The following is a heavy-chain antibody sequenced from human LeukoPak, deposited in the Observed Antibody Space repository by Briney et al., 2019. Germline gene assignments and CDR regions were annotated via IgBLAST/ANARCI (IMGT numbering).Heavy chain of an antibody. CDR1: GGTFSSYA. CDR2: INPNSGGT. J-gene: IGHJ1*01. Sequence: GASVKVSCKASGGTFSSYAISWVRQAPGQGLEWMGWINPNSGGTNYAQKFRGRVTMTRDTSISTAYMELSRLRSDDTAVYYCASSEYFQHWGQGTLVTVSS. CDR3: ASSEYFQH. V-gene: IGHV1-2*02.